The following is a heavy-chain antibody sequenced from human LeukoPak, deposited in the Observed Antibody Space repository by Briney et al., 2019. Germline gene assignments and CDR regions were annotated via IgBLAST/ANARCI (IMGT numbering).Heavy chain of an antibody. V-gene: IGHV3-30*02. Sequence: GGSLRLSCAASGFTFSSYGMHWVRQAPGKGLEWVAFIRYDGSNKYYADSVKGRFTVSRDNSKNTLYLQMNTLRAEDTAIYYCAKNPSAYCGGDCYSDYWGQGTLVTVSS. CDR2: IRYDGSNK. D-gene: IGHD2-21*01. J-gene: IGHJ4*02. CDR3: AKNPSAYCGGDCYSDY. CDR1: GFTFSSYG.